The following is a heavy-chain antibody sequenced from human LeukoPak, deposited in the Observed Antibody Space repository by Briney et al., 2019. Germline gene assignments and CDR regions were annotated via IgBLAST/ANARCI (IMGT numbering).Heavy chain of an antibody. CDR1: GGSISSSNW. CDR3: ARARYHDYFDY. D-gene: IGHD3-22*01. V-gene: IGHV4-4*02. Sequence: SGTLSLTCAVSGGSISSSNWWSWVRQPPGKGLEWIGEIYHSGSTNYNPSLKSRVTISVDTSKNQFSLKLSSVTAADTAVYYCARARYHDYFDYWGQGTLVTVSS. J-gene: IGHJ4*02. CDR2: IYHSGST.